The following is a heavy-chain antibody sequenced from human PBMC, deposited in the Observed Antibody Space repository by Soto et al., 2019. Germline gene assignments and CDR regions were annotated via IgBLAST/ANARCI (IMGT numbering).Heavy chain of an antibody. J-gene: IGHJ5*02. D-gene: IGHD4-17*01. CDR2: IYWDDDK. CDR3: AHRTTTVTWWFDP. V-gene: IGHV2-5*02. Sequence: QITLKESGPTLVKPTQTLTLTCTFSGFSLTTSGVCVGWIRQPPGKSLEWLALIYWDDDKRYSPSLKSRRTITNDTSKKQVVLTMTNMDPAYTATYFCAHRTTTVTWWFDPLGQGTLVTVSS. CDR1: GFSLTTSGVC.